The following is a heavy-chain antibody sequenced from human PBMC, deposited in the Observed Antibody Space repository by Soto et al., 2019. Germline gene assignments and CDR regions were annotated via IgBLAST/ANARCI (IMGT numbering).Heavy chain of an antibody. V-gene: IGHV4-59*01. J-gene: IGHJ5*01. CDR3: AREDRVAGWFDS. Sequence: QVQLQESGPGLVKPSETLSLTCTVSGGSISNYYWNWIRQPPGKGLEWIGYVYSSGTTNYDPSLKSRLAISVDTSKKQFSLKLTSVTAADTAVYYCAREDRVAGWFDSWGQGALVIVSS. CDR2: VYSSGTT. CDR1: GGSISNYY.